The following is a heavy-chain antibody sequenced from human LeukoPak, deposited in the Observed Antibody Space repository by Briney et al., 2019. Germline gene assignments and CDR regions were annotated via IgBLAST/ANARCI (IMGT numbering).Heavy chain of an antibody. CDR3: ARERGSGIFTTGLFDS. V-gene: IGHV4-39*07. CDR2: IYYSGSN. J-gene: IGHJ5*01. Sequence: PSETLSLTCTVSGGSLSSSSYYWGWLRQPPGKGLEWLRSIYYSGSNYENPSRKSRVTISVDMSKNQLSLKLSSVTAADTAMYVYARERGSGIFTTGLFDSWGQGTLVTVSS. D-gene: IGHD1-26*01. CDR1: GGSLSSSSYY.